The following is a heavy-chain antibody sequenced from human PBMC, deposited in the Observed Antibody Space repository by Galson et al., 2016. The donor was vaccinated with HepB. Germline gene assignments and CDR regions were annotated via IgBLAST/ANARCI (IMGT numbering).Heavy chain of an antibody. J-gene: IGHJ4*02. CDR3: ARGGPLEMSTILGFDY. CDR2: ISSSSRYI. CDR1: GFTFSTYA. Sequence: SLRLSCAASGFTFSTYAMNWVCQAPGRGLEWVSSISSSSRYIYYADSVKGRFTSSRDNAKNSLFLQMNSLRAEDTAVYYCARGGPLEMSTILGFDYWGQGTLVTVSS. V-gene: IGHV3-21*01. D-gene: IGHD5-24*01.